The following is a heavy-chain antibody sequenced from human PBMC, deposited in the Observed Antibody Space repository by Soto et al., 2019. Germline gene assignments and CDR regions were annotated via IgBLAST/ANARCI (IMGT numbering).Heavy chain of an antibody. CDR1: GGSISSYY. CDR2: IYYSGST. Sequence: LSLTCTVSGGSISSYYWCWIRQPPGEGLEGIGYIYYSGSTNYNPSLKSRVTISVDTSKNEFSLKLSSVTAADTAVYYCAWFNYYASSGYEFDNWGQGTLVTVSS. J-gene: IGHJ3*02. CDR3: AWFNYYASSGYEFDN. V-gene: IGHV4-59*01. D-gene: IGHD3-22*01.